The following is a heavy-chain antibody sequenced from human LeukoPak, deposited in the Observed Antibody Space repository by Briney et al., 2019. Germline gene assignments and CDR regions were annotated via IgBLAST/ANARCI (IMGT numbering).Heavy chain of an antibody. CDR1: GYTFTGYY. CDR3: ASSNPRGIAAAGTGWFDP. J-gene: IGHJ5*02. Sequence: ASVKVSCKASGYTFTGYYMHWVRQAPGQGLEWMGWINPNSGGTNYAQKFQGRVTMTRDTSISTAYMELSRLRSDDTAVYYCASSNPRGIAAAGTGWFDPWGQGTLVTVSS. CDR2: INPNSGGT. V-gene: IGHV1-2*02. D-gene: IGHD6-13*01.